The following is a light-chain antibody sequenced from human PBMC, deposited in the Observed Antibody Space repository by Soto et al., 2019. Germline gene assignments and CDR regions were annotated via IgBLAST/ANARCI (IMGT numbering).Light chain of an antibody. Sequence: QSVLTQPPSVSGAPGQRVTISCTGSSSNIGAGYDVHWYQQLPGTAPKLLLYDNNNRPSGVPDRFSGSKSGTSASLAITGPQADDEADYFCQSYDSSLSGYVFGTGTKVTVL. CDR3: QSYDSSLSGYV. CDR1: SSNIGAGYD. CDR2: DNN. J-gene: IGLJ1*01. V-gene: IGLV1-40*01.